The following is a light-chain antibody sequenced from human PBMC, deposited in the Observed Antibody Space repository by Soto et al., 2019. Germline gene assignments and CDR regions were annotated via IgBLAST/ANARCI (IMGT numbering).Light chain of an antibody. CDR3: QQYNNWPPLT. J-gene: IGKJ4*01. V-gene: IGKV3-15*01. Sequence: EIVMTQSPATLSVSPGERATLSCRASQSVSSNLAWYQQKPGHAPRLLIYGASTRATGIPARFSGSGSGTEFTLTISSLQSEDFAVYYCQQYNNWPPLTFGGGTKVEIQ. CDR1: QSVSSN. CDR2: GAS.